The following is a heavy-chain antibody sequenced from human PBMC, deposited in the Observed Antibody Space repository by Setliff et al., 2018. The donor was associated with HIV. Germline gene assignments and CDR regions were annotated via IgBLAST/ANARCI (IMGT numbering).Heavy chain of an antibody. J-gene: IGHJ4*02. D-gene: IGHD3-16*02. CDR2: FIPILGKV. V-gene: IGHV1-69*10. CDR1: GISFSSYP. CDR3: ARGGAVELWFRYFDF. Sequence: SVKVSCKASGISFSSYPISWARQAPGQGLEWMGVFIPILGKVHYAQKFQGRVTITADESTSTAYMGLSSLKSEDTAVYYCARGGAVELWFRYFDFWGQGTLVTVSS.